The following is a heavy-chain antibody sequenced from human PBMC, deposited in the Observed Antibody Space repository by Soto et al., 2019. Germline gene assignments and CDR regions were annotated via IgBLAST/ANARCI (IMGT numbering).Heavy chain of an antibody. Sequence: GGSLRLSCAASGFNFKSYDMFWVRQAPGKGPEWVSFVSTSGGRTEYADFVRGRFTISRDNAENTLSLQMNSLAVDDTAVYYCVRKGYETGWYYDQWGQGTLGTVS. J-gene: IGHJ4*02. D-gene: IGHD6-19*01. CDR3: VRKGYETGWYYDQ. V-gene: IGHV3-23*01. CDR2: VSTSGGRT. CDR1: GFNFKSYD.